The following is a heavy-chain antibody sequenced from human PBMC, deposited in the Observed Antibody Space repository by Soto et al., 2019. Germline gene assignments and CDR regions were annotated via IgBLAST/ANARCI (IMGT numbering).Heavy chain of an antibody. CDR3: ARGPSDIVVVPALHNYGMVV. CDR1: GYTFTSYY. CDR2: INPSGGST. Sequence: ASVKVSCKASGYTFTSYYMHWVRQAPGQGLEWMGIINPSGGSTSYAQKFQGRVTMTRDTSTSTVYMELSSLRSEDTAVYYCARGPSDIVVVPALHNYGMVVWGPGTTVTVSS. D-gene: IGHD2-2*01. V-gene: IGHV1-46*01. J-gene: IGHJ6*02.